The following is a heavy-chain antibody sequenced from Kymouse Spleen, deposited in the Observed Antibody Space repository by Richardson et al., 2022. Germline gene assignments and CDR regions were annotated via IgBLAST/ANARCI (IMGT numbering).Heavy chain of an antibody. CDR2: ISGSGGST. D-gene: IGHD3-9*01. CDR1: GFTFSSYA. Sequence: EVQLVESGGGLVQPGGSLRLSCAASGFTFSSYAMSWVRQAPGKGLEWVSAISGSGGSTYYADSVKGRFTISRDNSKNTLYLQMNSLRAEDTAVYYCAKQYYDILTGSYYYGMDVWGQGTTVTVSS. V-gene: IGHV3-23*04. J-gene: IGHJ6*02. CDR3: AKQYYDILTGSYYYGMDV.